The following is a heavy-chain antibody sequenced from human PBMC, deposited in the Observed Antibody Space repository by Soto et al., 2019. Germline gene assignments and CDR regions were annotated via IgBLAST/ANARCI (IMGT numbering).Heavy chain of an antibody. Sequence: SETLSLTCTVSGGYISSYYWSWIRQNTGKGLEWIGYIYYSGSTNYNPSLKSRVTISVDTSKNQFSLKLSSVTAADTAVYYCARAGVVITGPTLFDYWGQGTLVTVSS. CDR3: ARAGVVITGPTLFDY. V-gene: IGHV4-59*08. CDR2: IYYSGST. J-gene: IGHJ4*02. CDR1: GGYISSYY. D-gene: IGHD3-3*01.